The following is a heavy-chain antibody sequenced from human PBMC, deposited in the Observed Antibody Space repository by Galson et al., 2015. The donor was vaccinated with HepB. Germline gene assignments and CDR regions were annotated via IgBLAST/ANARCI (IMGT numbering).Heavy chain of an antibody. CDR1: GGTFSSYA. CDR3: ARVSAAMGGGADY. CDR2: IIPIFGTA. Sequence: SVKVSCKASGGTFSSYAISWVRQAPGQGLEWMGGIIPIFGTANYAQKFQGRVTITADKSTSTAYMELSSLRSEDTAVYYCARVSAAMGGGADYWGQGTLVTVSS. D-gene: IGHD2-2*01. V-gene: IGHV1-69*06. J-gene: IGHJ4*02.